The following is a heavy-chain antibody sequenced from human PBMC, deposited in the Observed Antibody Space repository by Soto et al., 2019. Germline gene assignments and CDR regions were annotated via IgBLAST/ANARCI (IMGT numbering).Heavy chain of an antibody. D-gene: IGHD1-20*01. CDR1: GFTFRNYD. CDR3: AITDRDFYGLDV. J-gene: IGHJ6*02. Sequence: EVQLVESGGGLVQPGGSLRLSCEASGFTFRNYDMHWVRQGTGKGLEWVSGISAAGDPDYADSVEGRLTISRENAQNSLFLQMHSLRVGDTAVYYRAITDRDFYGLDVWGQGTTVIVSS. V-gene: IGHV3-13*05. CDR2: ISAAGDP.